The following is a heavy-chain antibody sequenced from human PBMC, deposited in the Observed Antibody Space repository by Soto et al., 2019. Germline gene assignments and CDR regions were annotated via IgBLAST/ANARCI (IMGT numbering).Heavy chain of an antibody. CDR1: GFTFSDHW. J-gene: IGHJ4*02. CDR2: INSGGRRT. D-gene: IGHD2-21*02. Sequence: EVQLAESGGVLVQPGGSLRLSCVASGFTFSDHWMHWVRQAPGKGLVWVSRINSGGRRTNYAESVKGRFTISRDNAKNTMYLEMNSLSVEEKAVYSCASGHCCGDTCFFGGTNWGRGTLVTVSS. CDR3: ASGHCCGDTCFFGGTN. V-gene: IGHV3-74*01.